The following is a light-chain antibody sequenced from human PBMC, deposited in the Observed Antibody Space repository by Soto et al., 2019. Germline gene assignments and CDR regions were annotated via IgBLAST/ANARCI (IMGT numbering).Light chain of an antibody. Sequence: QSALTQPPSASGSPGQSVTISCTGTRSDVGGYNYVSWYQQYPGRAPKLMIYEVTKRPSGVPDRFSGSKSGNTASLTVSGLQAEDEADYYCSSYAASNSFYVVFRGGTKVTVL. V-gene: IGLV2-8*01. CDR3: SSYAASNSFYVV. CDR2: EVT. CDR1: RSDVGGYNY. J-gene: IGLJ3*02.